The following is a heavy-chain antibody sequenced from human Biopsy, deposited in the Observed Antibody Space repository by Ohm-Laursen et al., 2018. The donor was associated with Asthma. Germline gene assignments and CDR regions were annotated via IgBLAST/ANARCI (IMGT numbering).Heavy chain of an antibody. V-gene: IGHV4-39*02. Sequence: GTLSLTCFVSGDAMSTSGSYWGWIRQSPGKGLVWIGSIYYSGRTYYNPSLESRVTISADTSKNHFSLKVTSVTAADTAVYYCARAVSSSSYWYFDLWGRGDLVTVSS. CDR3: ARAVSSSSYWYFDL. CDR1: GDAMSTSGSY. J-gene: IGHJ2*01. D-gene: IGHD6-6*01. CDR2: IYYSGRT.